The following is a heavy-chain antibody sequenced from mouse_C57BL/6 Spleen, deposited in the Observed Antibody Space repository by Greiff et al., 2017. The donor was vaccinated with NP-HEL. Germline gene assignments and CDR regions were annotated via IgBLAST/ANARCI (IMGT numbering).Heavy chain of an antibody. CDR2: IHPNSGST. J-gene: IGHJ4*01. D-gene: IGHD1-1*01. Sequence: QVQLQQPGAELLKPGASVKLSCKASGYTFTSYWMHWVKQRPGQGLEWIGMIHPNSGSTNYNEKFKSKATLTVDKSSSTAYMQLSSLTSEDSAVYYCARRDYCSSYVYYWGQGTSVTVSS. CDR3: ARRDYCSSYVYY. CDR1: GYTFTSYW. V-gene: IGHV1-64*01.